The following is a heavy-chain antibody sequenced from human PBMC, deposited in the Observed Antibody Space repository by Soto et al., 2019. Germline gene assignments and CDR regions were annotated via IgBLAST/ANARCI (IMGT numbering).Heavy chain of an antibody. J-gene: IGHJ6*02. CDR1: GGTFSSYA. Sequence: SVKVSCKASGGTFSSYAISWVRQAPGQGLEWMGGIIPIFGTANYAQKFQGRVTITADESTSTAYMELSSLRSEDTAVYYCARATSFGESYYYYYGMDVWGQGTTVTVSS. CDR2: IIPIFGTA. CDR3: ARATSFGESYYYYYGMDV. V-gene: IGHV1-69*13. D-gene: IGHD3-10*01.